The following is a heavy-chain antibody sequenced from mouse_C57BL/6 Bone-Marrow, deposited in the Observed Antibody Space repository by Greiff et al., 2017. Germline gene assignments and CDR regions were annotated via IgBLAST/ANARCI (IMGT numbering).Heavy chain of an antibody. J-gene: IGHJ3*01. CDR3: ARGLITTAVGGFAY. Sequence: QVQLQQSGAELVRPGTSVKLSCKASGYTFTSYWMHWVKQRPGQGLEWIGVIDPSDSYTNYNQKFKGKATLTVDTSSSTAYMQLSSLTSEDSAVYYCARGLITTAVGGFAYWGQGTLVTVSA. CDR1: GYTFTSYW. V-gene: IGHV1-59*01. CDR2: IDPSDSYT. D-gene: IGHD1-1*01.